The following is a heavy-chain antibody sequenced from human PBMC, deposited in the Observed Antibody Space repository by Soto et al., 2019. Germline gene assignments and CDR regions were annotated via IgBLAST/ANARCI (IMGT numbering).Heavy chain of an antibody. Sequence: EVQLVESGGGLVQPGGSLRLSCAASGFTFSSYWMSWVRQAPRKGLEWVANIKQDGSEKYYVDSVKGRFTISRDNAKNSLYLQMNSLRAEDTAVYYCARGLTIFRYYYYMDVWGKGTTVTVSS. J-gene: IGHJ6*03. CDR1: GFTFSSYW. D-gene: IGHD3-3*01. CDR2: IKQDGSEK. V-gene: IGHV3-7*01. CDR3: ARGLTIFRYYYYMDV.